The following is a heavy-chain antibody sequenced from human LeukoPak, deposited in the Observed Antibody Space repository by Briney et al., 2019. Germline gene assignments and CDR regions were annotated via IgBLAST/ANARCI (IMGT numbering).Heavy chain of an antibody. CDR3: ARDYGWSFAN. CDR1: GFIFSSHR. J-gene: IGHJ4*02. CDR2: IKYDGSEQ. Sequence: GGSLRLSCTSSGFIFSSHRMNWVRQAPGKGPEWVANIKYDGSEQYYVDSVKGRFSISRDNTKNLLYLQMNSLRVEDTAVYYCARDYGWSFANWGQGTLVTVSS. D-gene: IGHD3-10*01. V-gene: IGHV3-7*03.